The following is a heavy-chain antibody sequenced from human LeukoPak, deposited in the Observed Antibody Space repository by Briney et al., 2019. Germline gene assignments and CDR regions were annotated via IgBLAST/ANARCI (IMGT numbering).Heavy chain of an antibody. V-gene: IGHV4-59*01. CDR1: GGSISSYY. CDR3: ARADYDFWMPGAFDI. Sequence: SETLSLTCTVSGGSISSYYWSWIRQPPGKGLEWIGYIYYSGSTNYNPSLKSRVTISVDTSKNQFSLKLSSVTAADTAVYYCARADYDFWMPGAFDIWGQGTMVTVSS. CDR2: IYYSGST. J-gene: IGHJ3*02. D-gene: IGHD3-3*01.